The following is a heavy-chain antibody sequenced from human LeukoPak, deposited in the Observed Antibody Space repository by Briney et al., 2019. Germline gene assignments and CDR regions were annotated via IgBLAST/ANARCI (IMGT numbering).Heavy chain of an antibody. V-gene: IGHV1-2*02. CDR1: GYTFTGYY. J-gene: IGHJ4*02. CDR3: ARYEVGATPFDY. D-gene: IGHD1-26*01. Sequence: GASVKVSCKASGYTFTGYYMHWVRQAPGQGLEWMGWINPNSGGTNYAQKFQGRVPMTRDTSISTAYMELSRLRSDDTAVYYCARYEVGATPFDYWGQGTLVTVSS. CDR2: INPNSGGT.